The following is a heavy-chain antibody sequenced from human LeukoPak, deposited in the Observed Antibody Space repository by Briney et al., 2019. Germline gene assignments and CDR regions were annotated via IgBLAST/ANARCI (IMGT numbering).Heavy chain of an antibody. J-gene: IGHJ6*03. V-gene: IGHV3-20*04. CDR3: ARGITTIGAAPSYMDV. D-gene: IGHD1-20*01. CDR1: GFTFDDYG. CDR2: NNWNGGST. Sequence: GGSLRLSCAASGFTFDDYGMSWVRQAPGKGLEWVCGNNWNGGSTGYADSVKGRFTISRDNAKNSLYVQMNGLRAEDTALYYCARGITTIGAAPSYMDVWGKGTTVTVSS.